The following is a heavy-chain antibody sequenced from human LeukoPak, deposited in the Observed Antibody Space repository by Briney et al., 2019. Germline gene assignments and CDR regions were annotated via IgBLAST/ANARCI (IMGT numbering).Heavy chain of an antibody. CDR1: GGSFSGFY. CDR2: INYTGST. J-gene: IGHJ5*02. Sequence: PSETLSLTCAVYGGSFSGFYWSWIRHVPGKGLEWIGEINYTGSTSYNPSPKSRVTISVDTSQNQFFLLLTSVTAAYTAVYYCARVAGYLPTRWFDPWGQGTHVTVSS. D-gene: IGHD6-25*01. CDR3: ARVAGYLPTRWFDP. V-gene: IGHV4-34*01.